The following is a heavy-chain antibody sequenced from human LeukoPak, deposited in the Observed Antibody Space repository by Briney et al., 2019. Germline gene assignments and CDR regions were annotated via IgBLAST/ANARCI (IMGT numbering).Heavy chain of an antibody. Sequence: GGSLRLSCAASGFIFTRFTMNWVRQAPGKGLECVSSISTSSSSIYYADSVKGRFTVSRDDAKNSLYLQMNSLRAEDTAVYYCARESYGSDYWGQGTLVTVSS. CDR3: ARESYGSDY. V-gene: IGHV3-21*01. J-gene: IGHJ4*02. CDR2: ISTSSSSI. CDR1: GFIFTRFT. D-gene: IGHD5-18*01.